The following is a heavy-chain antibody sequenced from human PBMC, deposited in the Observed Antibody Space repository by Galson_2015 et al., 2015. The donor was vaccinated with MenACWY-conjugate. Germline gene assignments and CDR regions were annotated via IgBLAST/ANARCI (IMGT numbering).Heavy chain of an antibody. CDR1: GFTFSSYA. CDR3: ARGLLWFGELFFNYYYYGMDV. D-gene: IGHD3-10*01. CDR2: ISSNGGST. V-gene: IGHV3-64*01. J-gene: IGHJ6*02. Sequence: SLRLSCAASGFTFSSYAMHWVRQAPGKGLEYVSAISSNGGSTYYANSVKGRFTISRDNSKNTLYLQMGSLRAEDMAVYYCARGLLWFGELFFNYYYYGMDVWGQGTTVTVSS.